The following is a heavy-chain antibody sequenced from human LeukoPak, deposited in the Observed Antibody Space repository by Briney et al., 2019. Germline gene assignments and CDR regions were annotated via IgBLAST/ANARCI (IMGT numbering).Heavy chain of an antibody. D-gene: IGHD3-22*01. V-gene: IGHV3-23*01. J-gene: IGHJ4*02. CDR1: GFTFSSYG. CDR3: AKDRYSDNTGHHYENEY. Sequence: PGGSLRLSCTASGFTFSSYGMSWVRQAPGKGLDWVSAVSSGGSSNYADSVSGRFTISRDNSKNTLYLQMNSLRAEDTAVYYCAKDRYSDNTGHHYENEYWGQGTLVTVSS. CDR2: VSSGGSS.